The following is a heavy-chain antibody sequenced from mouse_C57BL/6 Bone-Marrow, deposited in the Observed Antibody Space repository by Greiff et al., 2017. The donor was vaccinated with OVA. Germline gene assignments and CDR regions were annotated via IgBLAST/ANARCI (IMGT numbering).Heavy chain of an antibody. CDR2: INPNYGTT. CDR3: ASSYYYGNWDWYFDV. CDR1: GYSFTDYN. D-gene: IGHD1-1*01. Sequence: VQLKQSGPELVKPGASVKISCKASGYSFTDYNMNWVQQSNGKSLEWIGVINPNYGTTSYNQKFKGKATLTVDQSSSTAYMQLNSLTSEDSAVYYCASSYYYGNWDWYFDVWGTGTTVTVSS. V-gene: IGHV1-39*01. J-gene: IGHJ1*03.